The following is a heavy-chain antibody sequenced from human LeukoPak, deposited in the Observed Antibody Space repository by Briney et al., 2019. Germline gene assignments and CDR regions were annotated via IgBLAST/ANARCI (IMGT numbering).Heavy chain of an antibody. V-gene: IGHV3-23*01. CDR1: GLTFRTYA. J-gene: IGHJ4*02. Sequence: GGSLRLSCAASGLTFRTYAMSWVRQAPGKGLEWVSSISDSGGYTFYADSVKGRFTISRDNSKNTLYLQMNSLRAEDTAVYYCAKTKLEIVATISPYFDYWGQGTLVTVSS. CDR2: ISDSGGYT. CDR3: AKTKLEIVATISPYFDY. D-gene: IGHD5-12*01.